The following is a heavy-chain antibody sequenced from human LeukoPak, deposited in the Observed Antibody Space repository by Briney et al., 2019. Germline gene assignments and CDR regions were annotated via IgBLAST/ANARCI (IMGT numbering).Heavy chain of an antibody. J-gene: IGHJ4*02. CDR2: ISAYNGNT. CDR1: GYTFTSYG. CDR3: ARDRLYYGSGSYYTPFDY. V-gene: IGHV1-18*01. D-gene: IGHD3-10*01. Sequence: GASVKVSCKASGYTFTSYGISWVRQAPGQGLEWMGWISAYNGNTNYAQKLQGRVTMTTDTSTSTAYMELRSLRSDDTAVYYCARDRLYYGSGSYYTPFDYWGQGTLVTVSS.